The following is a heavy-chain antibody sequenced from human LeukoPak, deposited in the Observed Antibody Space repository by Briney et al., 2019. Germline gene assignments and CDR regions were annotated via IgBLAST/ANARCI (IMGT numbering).Heavy chain of an antibody. V-gene: IGHV4-59*01. J-gene: IGHJ5*02. CDR1: GGSISSYY. D-gene: IGHD1-26*01. CDR3: ARESGSYYARWFDP. Sequence: ASETLSLTCTVSGGSISSYYWSWIRQPPGKGLEWIGYIYYSGSTNYNPSLKSRVTISVDTSKNQFSLKLSSVTAADTAVYYCARESGSYYARWFDPWGQGTLVTVSS. CDR2: IYYSGST.